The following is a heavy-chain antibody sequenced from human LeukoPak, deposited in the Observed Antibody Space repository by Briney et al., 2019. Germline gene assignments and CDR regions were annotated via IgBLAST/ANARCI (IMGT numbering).Heavy chain of an antibody. V-gene: IGHV4-34*01. CDR3: ARTHAMSSSWYGWWFDP. D-gene: IGHD6-13*01. CDR1: GGSFSGYY. Sequence: SETLSLTCAVYGGSFSGYYWSWIRQPPGKGLEWIGEINHSGSTNYNPSLKSRVTISVDTSKNQFPLKLSSVTAADTAVYYCARTHAMSSSWYGWWFDPWGQGTLVTVSS. J-gene: IGHJ5*02. CDR2: INHSGST.